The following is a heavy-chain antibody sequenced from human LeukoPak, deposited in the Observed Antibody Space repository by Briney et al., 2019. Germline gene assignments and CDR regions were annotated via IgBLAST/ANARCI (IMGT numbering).Heavy chain of an antibody. CDR1: GGSISSGDSH. Sequence: SETLSLTCTVSGGSISSGDSHWSWIRQPPGKGLEWIVYIFYSGNIYYNPSLKSRLTISVDMSKNQFSLRLSSVTAADTAVYYCARAPGAAEVGRLDLWGRGALVTVSS. V-gene: IGHV4-30-4*01. CDR2: IFYSGNI. J-gene: IGHJ2*01. CDR3: ARAPGAAEVGRLDL. D-gene: IGHD7-27*01.